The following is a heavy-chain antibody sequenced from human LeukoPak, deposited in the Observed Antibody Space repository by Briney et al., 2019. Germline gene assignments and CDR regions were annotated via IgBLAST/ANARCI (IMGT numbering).Heavy chain of an antibody. CDR3: ARHDVPAMIKPFDY. CDR1: GGSISSYF. D-gene: IGHD5-18*01. J-gene: IGHJ4*02. CDR2: VYYSGST. V-gene: IGHV4-39*01. Sequence: SETLSLTCTVSGGSISSYFWGWLRQPPGKGLEWIGSVYYSGSTYYNPSLKSRVTISVDTSKSQFSLNLSSVTAADTAVYYCARHDVPAMIKPFDYWGQGTLVTVSS.